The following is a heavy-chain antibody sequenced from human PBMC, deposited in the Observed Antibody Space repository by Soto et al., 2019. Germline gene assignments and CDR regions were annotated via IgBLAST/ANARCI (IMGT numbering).Heavy chain of an antibody. J-gene: IGHJ4*02. Sequence: PSDTLSLTCAVYGGSFSGYYWSWIRQPPGKGLEWIGEINHSGSTNYNPSLKSRVTISVDTSKNQFSLKLSSVTAADTAVYYCARDRPWALRYFDWLSAPNFDYWGQGTLVTVS. D-gene: IGHD3-9*01. CDR1: GGSFSGYY. V-gene: IGHV4-34*01. CDR2: INHSGST. CDR3: ARDRPWALRYFDWLSAPNFDY.